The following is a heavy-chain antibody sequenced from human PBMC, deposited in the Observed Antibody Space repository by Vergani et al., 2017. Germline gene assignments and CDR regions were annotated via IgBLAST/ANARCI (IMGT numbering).Heavy chain of an antibody. J-gene: IGHJ4*02. Sequence: QVQLVQSGAEVKKPGSSVKVSCKASGGTFSSYAISWVRQAPGQGLEWRGGIIPICGTANYAQKFQGRVTITADESTSTAYMELSSLRAEDTAVYYCAGRDLDYYDSSGYYSLDYWGQGTLVTVSS. CDR3: AGRDLDYYDSSGYYSLDY. D-gene: IGHD3-22*01. CDR2: IIPICGTA. CDR1: GGTFSSYA. V-gene: IGHV1-69*12.